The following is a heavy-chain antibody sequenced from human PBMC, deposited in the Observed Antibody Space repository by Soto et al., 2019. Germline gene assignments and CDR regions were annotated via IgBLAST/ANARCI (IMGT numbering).Heavy chain of an antibody. CDR3: ARDYAMVLDY. Sequence: QVQLVESGGGVVQPGRSLRLSCAASGFTFSSYAMHWVRQAPGKGLEWVAVISYDGSNKYYADSVKGRFTISRDNSKNTLYLQMNSLRAEDTAVYYCARDYAMVLDYWGQGTLVTVSS. CDR2: ISYDGSNK. D-gene: IGHD3-10*01. J-gene: IGHJ4*02. V-gene: IGHV3-30-3*01. CDR1: GFTFSSYA.